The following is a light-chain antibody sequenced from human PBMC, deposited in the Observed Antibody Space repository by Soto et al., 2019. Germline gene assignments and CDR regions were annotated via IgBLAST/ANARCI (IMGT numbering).Light chain of an antibody. CDR3: QQYGSSPPVT. CDR2: GAS. J-gene: IGKJ1*01. CDR1: QSVSTK. Sequence: EIVMTQSPATLSVSPGERSTLSCMASQSVSTKLAWYKQKPGQAPRLLIYGASTRATGIPARFSGSGSGTDFTLTISRLEPEDFAVYYCQQYGSSPPVTVGQETQVEIK. V-gene: IGKV3-20*01.